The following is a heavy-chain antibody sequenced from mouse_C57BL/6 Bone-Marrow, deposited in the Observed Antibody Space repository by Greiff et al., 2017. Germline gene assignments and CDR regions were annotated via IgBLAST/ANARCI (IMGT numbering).Heavy chain of an antibody. V-gene: IGHV1-82*01. CDR3: ARAMRFLVAY. J-gene: IGHJ3*01. Sequence: VQLQESGPELVKPGASVKISCKASGYAFSSSWMHWVKQRPGKGLELIGRIYPGDGDTNYNGKFKGKATLTADKSSSTAYMQLSSLTSEDSAVYFCARAMRFLVAYWGQGTLVTVSA. CDR1: GYAFSSSW. CDR2: IYPGDGDT.